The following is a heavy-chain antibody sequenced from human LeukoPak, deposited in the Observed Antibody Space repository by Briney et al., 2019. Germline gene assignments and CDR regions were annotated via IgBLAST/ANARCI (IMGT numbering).Heavy chain of an antibody. CDR3: ARDPGGYYDSSGYYRNDY. CDR2: IKQDGSEM. CDR1: GFTFNNYW. Sequence: PGGSLRLSCAASGFTFNNYWMSWVRQAPGKGLECVANIKQDGSEMYYVDSVKGRFTISRDNAKNSLYLQMNSLRAEDTAVYYCARDPGGYYDSSGYYRNDYWGQGTLVTVSS. V-gene: IGHV3-7*01. D-gene: IGHD3-22*01. J-gene: IGHJ4*02.